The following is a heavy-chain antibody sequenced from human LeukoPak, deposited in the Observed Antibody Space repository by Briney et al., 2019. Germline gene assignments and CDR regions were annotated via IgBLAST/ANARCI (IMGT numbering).Heavy chain of an antibody. V-gene: IGHV3-7*01. CDR1: GFTFSSLW. Sequence: PGGSLRLSCVASGFTFSSLWMSWVRQGPGKGLEWVASINQDEIHYVDAVRGGLTISRDNAKNSLYLQINSLRAKDTAVYYCARVGIAAAGTYWFDPWGQGTLVTVSS. J-gene: IGHJ5*02. D-gene: IGHD6-13*01. CDR3: ARVGIAAAGTYWFDP. CDR2: INQDEI.